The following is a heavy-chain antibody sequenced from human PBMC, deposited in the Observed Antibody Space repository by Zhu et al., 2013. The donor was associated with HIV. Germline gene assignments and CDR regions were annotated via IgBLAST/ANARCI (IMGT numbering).Heavy chain of an antibody. CDR2: VIPVIGTV. J-gene: IGHJ4*02. D-gene: IGHD3-16*01. Sequence: QVQLVQSGAEVKKPGSSVKVSCKVSGDTFSNYGINWVRQAPGQGLEWMGGVIPVIGTVSYAQKFQVRVTITADESTSTAYMELSSLRSEDTAVYYCARDKGDGHNLGTRKGFDSWGQGTLVHRLL. V-gene: IGHV1-69*01. CDR1: GDTFSNYG. CDR3: ARDKGDGHNLGTRKGFDS.